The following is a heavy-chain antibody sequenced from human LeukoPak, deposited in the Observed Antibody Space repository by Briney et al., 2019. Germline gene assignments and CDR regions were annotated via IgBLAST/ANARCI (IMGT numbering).Heavy chain of an antibody. V-gene: IGHV3-64D*06. J-gene: IGHJ4*02. CDR1: GFAFNTYA. CDR2: ISSNGDNT. Sequence: GRSLRLSCAASGFAFNTYAMHWVRQAPGKGLEYVSAISSNGDNTYYADSVKGRFTISRDNSKNTLYLQMSSLRADDTAVYYCVRGTGYWGQGTLVTVSS. CDR3: VRGTGY.